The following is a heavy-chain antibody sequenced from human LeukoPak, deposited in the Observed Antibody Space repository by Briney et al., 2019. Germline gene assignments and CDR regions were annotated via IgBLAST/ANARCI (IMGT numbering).Heavy chain of an antibody. CDR3: AREVDSSSWEQLDY. D-gene: IGHD6-13*01. V-gene: IGHV3-7*01. Sequence: PGGSLRLSCAASGYTFSSYWMHWVRQAPGKGPEWVANIKADGSEKHYVDSVKGRFSISRDNAKNSLYLQMNSLRAEDTAVYYCAREVDSSSWEQLDYWGQGTLVTVSS. CDR1: GYTFSSYW. CDR2: IKADGSEK. J-gene: IGHJ4*02.